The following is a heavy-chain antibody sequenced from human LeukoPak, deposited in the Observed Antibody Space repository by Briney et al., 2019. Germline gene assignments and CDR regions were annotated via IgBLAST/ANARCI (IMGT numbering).Heavy chain of an antibody. D-gene: IGHD3-9*01. Sequence: PSETLSLTCTVSGGSISSGDYYWNWIRQHPGKGLEWIGYIFYSGTTYYNPSLKSRVSISVDTSKNQFSLKLSSVTAADTAVYYCARHVWLQPFDYWGQGTLVTVSS. CDR2: IFYSGTT. CDR1: GGSISSGDYY. J-gene: IGHJ4*02. CDR3: ARHVWLQPFDY. V-gene: IGHV4-31*03.